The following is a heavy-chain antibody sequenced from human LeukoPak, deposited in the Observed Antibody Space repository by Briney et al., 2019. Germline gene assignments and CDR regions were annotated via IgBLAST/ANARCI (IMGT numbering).Heavy chain of an antibody. CDR1: GGSISSSSYY. Sequence: PSETLSLTCTVSGGSISSSSYYWGWIRQPPGKGLEWIGSIYYSGSTYYNPSLKSRVTISVDTSKNQFSLKLSSVTAADTAVYYCARYPAAAFDYWGQGTLVTVSS. CDR3: ARYPAAAFDY. J-gene: IGHJ4*02. D-gene: IGHD2-2*01. V-gene: IGHV4-39*07. CDR2: IYYSGST.